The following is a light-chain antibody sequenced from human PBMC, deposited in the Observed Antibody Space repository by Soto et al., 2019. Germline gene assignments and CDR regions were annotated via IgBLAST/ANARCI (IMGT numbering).Light chain of an antibody. Sequence: ILMTQSPATLSVSPGERATLSCRASQSVRSNLAWYQQKPGQAPRLLIYGASTRATDIPARFSGSGSGTECTLTISGLKSEDCATYYCQQYNNWPVTFGGGTKVDIK. CDR1: QSVRSN. CDR3: QQYNNWPVT. V-gene: IGKV3-15*01. J-gene: IGKJ4*01. CDR2: GAS.